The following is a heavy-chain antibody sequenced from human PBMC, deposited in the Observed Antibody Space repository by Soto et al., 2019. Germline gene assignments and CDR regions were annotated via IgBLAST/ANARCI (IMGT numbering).Heavy chain of an antibody. Sequence: SETLSLTCTVSGGSISSGGYYWSWIRHPPGKGLEWIGYIYYSGSTYYNPSLKSRVTISVDTSKNQFSLKLSSVTAADTAVYYCARQYSSSWFHGMDVWGQGTTVTVSS. V-gene: IGHV4-30-4*01. CDR1: GGSISSGGYY. CDR3: ARQYSSSWFHGMDV. D-gene: IGHD6-13*01. J-gene: IGHJ6*02. CDR2: IYYSGST.